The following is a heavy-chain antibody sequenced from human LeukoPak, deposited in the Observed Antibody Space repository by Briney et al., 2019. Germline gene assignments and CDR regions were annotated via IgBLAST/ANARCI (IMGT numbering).Heavy chain of an antibody. J-gene: IGHJ4*02. D-gene: IGHD6-13*01. V-gene: IGHV3-48*01. CDR1: GFTFSSYS. CDR2: IDSSSSTI. Sequence: GGSLRLSCAASGFTFSSYSINWVRQAPGKGLGWVSYIDSSSSTIYYADSVKGRFTISRDNAKNSLYLQMNSLRAEDTAVYYCARAGLGYSSSWYLDYWGQGTLVTVSS. CDR3: ARAGLGYSSSWYLDY.